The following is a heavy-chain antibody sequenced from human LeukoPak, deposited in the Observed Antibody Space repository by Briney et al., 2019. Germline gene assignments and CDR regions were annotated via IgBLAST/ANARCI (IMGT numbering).Heavy chain of an antibody. J-gene: IGHJ4*02. CDR1: GFTFTNVW. V-gene: IGHV3-15*01. Sequence: PGGSLRLSCAASGFTFTNVWMSWVRQSPGKGLEWVGRIISKTGGGTTDYAAPVKGRFTISRDDSKNTLYLQMNSLKTEDTAVYYCTTHYRLGSHYNIFDYWGQGTLVTVSS. CDR3: TTHYRLGSHYNIFDY. CDR2: IISKTGGGTT. D-gene: IGHD3-10*01.